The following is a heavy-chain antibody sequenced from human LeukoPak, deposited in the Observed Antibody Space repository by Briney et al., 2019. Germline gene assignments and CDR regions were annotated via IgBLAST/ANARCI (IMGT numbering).Heavy chain of an antibody. J-gene: IGHJ6*04. CDR2: INPSSGGT. Sequence: PEASVKVSCKASGYTFTGYYMHWVRQAPGQGLEWMGWINPSSGGTNYAQKFQGRVTMTRDTSISTAYMELSRLRSDDTAVYYCARSYSSSRFIMDVWGKGTTVTVSS. CDR1: GYTFTGYY. CDR3: ARSYSSSRFIMDV. V-gene: IGHV1-2*02. D-gene: IGHD6-13*01.